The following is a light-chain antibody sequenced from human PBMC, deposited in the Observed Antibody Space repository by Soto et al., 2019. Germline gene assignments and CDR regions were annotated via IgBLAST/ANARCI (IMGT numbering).Light chain of an antibody. CDR1: SSDVGGYNY. V-gene: IGLV2-14*03. CDR2: DVS. CDR3: SSYRCSSTLYV. J-gene: IGLJ1*01. Sequence: QSVLTQPASVSGSPGQSITISCPGTSSDVGGYNYVSWYQQHPGTAPKLILYDVSNQPSRVSNRFSVSKSCNTASLTISGLQAEDGADYYCSSYRCSSTLYVFGTGTKVTV.